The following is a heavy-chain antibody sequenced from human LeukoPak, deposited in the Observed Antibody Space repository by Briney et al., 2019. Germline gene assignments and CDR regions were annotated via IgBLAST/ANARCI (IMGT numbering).Heavy chain of an antibody. Sequence: GGSLRLSCAASGFTVSSNYMSWVRQAPGKGLEWVSVIYSGGSTYYAASVKGRFTISRDNSKNTLYLQMNSQRAEDPAVYYCARVSSSGWYRYYYYYYYMDVWGKGTTVTISS. V-gene: IGHV3-53*01. CDR2: IYSGGST. CDR3: ARVSSSGWYRYYYYYYYMDV. CDR1: GFTVSSNY. D-gene: IGHD6-19*01. J-gene: IGHJ6*03.